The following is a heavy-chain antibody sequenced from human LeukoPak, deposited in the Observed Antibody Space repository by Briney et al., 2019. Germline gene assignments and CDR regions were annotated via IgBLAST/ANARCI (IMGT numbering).Heavy chain of an antibody. V-gene: IGHV4-34*01. Sequence: SETLSLTCAVYGGSFSGYYWSWIRQPPGKGLEWIGEINHSGSTNYNPSLKSRVTISVDTSKHHFSLKLSSVTAADTAVYYCARAPRGYIPWFDPWGQGTLVTVSS. CDR1: GGSFSGYY. D-gene: IGHD5-12*01. J-gene: IGHJ5*02. CDR3: ARAPRGYIPWFDP. CDR2: INHSGST.